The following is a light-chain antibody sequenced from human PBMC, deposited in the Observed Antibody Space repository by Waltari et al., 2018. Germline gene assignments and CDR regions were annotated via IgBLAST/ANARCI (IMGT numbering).Light chain of an antibody. V-gene: IGKV3-20*01. CDR2: DAS. CDR1: QTVTSKY. Sequence: DIVLTQSPGTLSLSPGERATLSCRASQTVTSKYLVWYQQKPAQAPRLLIYDASTRATGIPDRFSGSGSGTGFTLTISRLEPEDFAVYYCQQYGGSPWTFGQGTKVESK. CDR3: QQYGGSPWT. J-gene: IGKJ1*01.